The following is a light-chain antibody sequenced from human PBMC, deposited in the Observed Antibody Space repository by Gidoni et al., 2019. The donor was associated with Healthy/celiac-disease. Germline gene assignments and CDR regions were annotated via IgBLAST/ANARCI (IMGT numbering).Light chain of an antibody. CDR1: SSDVGGYNY. CDR3: SSYTISSTLVV. V-gene: IGLV2-14*03. CDR2: DVS. J-gene: IGLJ2*01. Sequence: QSALTQPASVAGSPGKSVTISCNGTSSDVGGYNYVSWYQQHPGKAPKIMIYDVSNRPSGVSNRFSGSKSGNTASLTISGLQAEDEADYYCSSYTISSTLVVFGGGTKLTVL.